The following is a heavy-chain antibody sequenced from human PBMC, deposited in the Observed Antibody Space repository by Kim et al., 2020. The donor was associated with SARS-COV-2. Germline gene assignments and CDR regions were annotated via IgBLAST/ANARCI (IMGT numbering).Heavy chain of an antibody. V-gene: IGHV4-39*01. J-gene: IGHJ5*02. D-gene: IGHD1-1*01. CDR1: GGSISSSSYY. CDR3: ARYTRTFHNWFDP. CDR2: IYYSGST. Sequence: SETLSLTCTVSGGSISSSSYYWGWIRQPPGKGLEWIGSIYYSGSTYYNPSLKSRVTISVDTSKNQFSLKLSSVTAADTAVYYCARYTRTFHNWFDPWGQG.